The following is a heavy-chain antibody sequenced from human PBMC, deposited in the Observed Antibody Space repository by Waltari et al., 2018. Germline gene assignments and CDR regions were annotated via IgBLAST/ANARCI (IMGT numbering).Heavy chain of an antibody. CDR1: GFTFDDHG. Sequence: VHLVESGGGLVQPGGSLRLSCAVSGFTFDDHGMHWVRQVPGKGLEWVSGMSWNSGGIDYADSVKGRFTISRDNAKNFLYLQMNDLRAEDTALYYCAKAQSGSYFNSFDFWGQGTLVTVSS. CDR2: MSWNSGGI. D-gene: IGHD3-10*01. V-gene: IGHV3-9*01. J-gene: IGHJ4*02. CDR3: AKAQSGSYFNSFDF.